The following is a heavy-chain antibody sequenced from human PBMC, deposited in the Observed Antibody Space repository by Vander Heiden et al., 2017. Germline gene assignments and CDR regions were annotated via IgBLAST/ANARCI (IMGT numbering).Heavy chain of an antibody. CDR1: GFTFSSYS. CDR2: ISSSSSYI. Sequence: EVQLVESGGGLVMPGGSLRLSCAASGFTFSSYSMNWVRQAPGKGLECVSSISSSSSYIYYADSVKGRFTISRDNAKNSLYLQMNSLRAEDTAVYYCARAGVVVVADNWFDPWGQGTLVTVSS. V-gene: IGHV3-21*01. J-gene: IGHJ5*02. CDR3: ARAGVVVVADNWFDP. D-gene: IGHD2-15*01.